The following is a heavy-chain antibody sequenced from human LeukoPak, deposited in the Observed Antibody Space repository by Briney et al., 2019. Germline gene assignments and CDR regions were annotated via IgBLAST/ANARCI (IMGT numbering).Heavy chain of an antibody. D-gene: IGHD4-17*01. CDR3: ARVFIGDYGDYQFDY. CDR2: ISSSSSTT. CDR1: GFIFSSYG. Sequence: PGGSLRLSCAASGFIFSSYGMNWVRQAPGKGLEWVSYISSSSSTTYYADSVKGRFTISRDNAKNSLYLQMNSLRAEDTAVYYCARVFIGDYGDYQFDYWGQGTLVTVSS. V-gene: IGHV3-48*01. J-gene: IGHJ4*02.